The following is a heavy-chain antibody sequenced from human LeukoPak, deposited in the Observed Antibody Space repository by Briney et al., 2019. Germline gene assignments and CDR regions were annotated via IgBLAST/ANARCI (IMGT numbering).Heavy chain of an antibody. CDR3: ARFVANYYDSSGRTNWFDP. CDR2: IYYSGST. D-gene: IGHD3-22*01. Sequence: PSETLSLTCTVSGGSISSSSYYWGWIRQPPGKGLEWIGSIYYSGSTYYNPSLKSRVTISVDTSKNQFSLKQSSVTAVDTAVYYCARFVANYYDSSGRTNWFDPWGQGTLVTVSS. CDR1: GGSISSSSYY. J-gene: IGHJ5*02. V-gene: IGHV4-39*01.